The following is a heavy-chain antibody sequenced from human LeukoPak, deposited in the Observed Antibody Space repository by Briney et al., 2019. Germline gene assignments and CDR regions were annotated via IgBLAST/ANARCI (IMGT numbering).Heavy chain of an antibody. D-gene: IGHD5-12*01. J-gene: IGHJ4*02. V-gene: IGHV3-30*18. CDR2: ISYDGSNK. Sequence: PGGSLRLSCAVSGITLSNYGMTWVRQAPGKGLEWVAVISYDGSNKYYADSVKGRFTISRDNSKNTLYLQMNSLRAEDTAVYYCAKRSGGYDLGNFDYWGQGTLVTVSS. CDR1: GITLSNYG. CDR3: AKRSGGYDLGNFDY.